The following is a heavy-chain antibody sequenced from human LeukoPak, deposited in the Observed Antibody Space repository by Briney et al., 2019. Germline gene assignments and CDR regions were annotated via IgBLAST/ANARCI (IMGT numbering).Heavy chain of an antibody. CDR1: GFTFSSYA. J-gene: IGHJ4*02. Sequence: GGSPRLSCAASGFTFSSYAMSWVRQAPGKGLEWVSAISGIGGSTYYADSVKGRFTISRDNSKNTLYLQMNSLRAEDTAVYYCAKDHTIFGVVTSFDYWGQGTLVSV. D-gene: IGHD3-3*01. CDR2: ISGIGGST. V-gene: IGHV3-23*01. CDR3: AKDHTIFGVVTSFDY.